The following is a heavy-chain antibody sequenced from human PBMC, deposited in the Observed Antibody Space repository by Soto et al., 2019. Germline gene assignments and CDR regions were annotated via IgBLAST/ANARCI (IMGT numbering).Heavy chain of an antibody. V-gene: IGHV3-7*01. CDR3: ARLNWRFVTSCTTSGFDL. Sequence: EVQLVESGGDLVQPVGSLRLSCVASGFTFSNYWMGWVRLASGRGLEWLANIRQDGNQIFYVGSLKDRFPISGDNAQNSLYLRMTGLRVADTAVYFCARLNWRFVTSCTTSGFDLWGQGTLVTGSS. CDR2: IRQDGNQI. J-gene: IGHJ4*02. CDR1: GFTFSNYW. D-gene: IGHD1-1*01.